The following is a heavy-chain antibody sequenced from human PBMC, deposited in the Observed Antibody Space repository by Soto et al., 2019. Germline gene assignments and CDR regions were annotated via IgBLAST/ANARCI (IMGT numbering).Heavy chain of an antibody. J-gene: IGHJ6*02. CDR1: GDSISRGGYS. D-gene: IGHD6-6*01. Sequence: PSETLSLTCAVSGDSISRGGYSWTWIRQPPGKALEWIGNIYDSGSTSYNPSLKSRVTISVDTSKNQFSLRLTSVTAADTAVYFCASGSSSYYDYGMDVWGQGTTVTVSS. V-gene: IGHV4-30-2*01. CDR3: ASGSSSYYDYGMDV. CDR2: IYDSGST.